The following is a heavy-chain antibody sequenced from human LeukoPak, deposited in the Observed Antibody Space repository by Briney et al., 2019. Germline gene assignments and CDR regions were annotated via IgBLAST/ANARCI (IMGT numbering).Heavy chain of an antibody. CDR3: ATSEYSSGWYSLDYFDY. D-gene: IGHD6-19*01. CDR2: ISGSGGST. Sequence: PGGSLRLSCAASGFTFSSYGMSWVRQAPGKGLEWVPAISGSGGSTYYADSVKGRFTISRDNSKNTLYLQMNSLRAEDTAVYYCATSEYSSGWYSLDYFDYWGQGTLVTVS. V-gene: IGHV3-23*01. J-gene: IGHJ4*02. CDR1: GFTFSSYG.